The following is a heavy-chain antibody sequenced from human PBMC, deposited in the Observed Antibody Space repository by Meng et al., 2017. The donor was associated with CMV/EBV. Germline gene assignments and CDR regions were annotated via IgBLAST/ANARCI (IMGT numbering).Heavy chain of an antibody. CDR3: ARDQYSSLRRTGFDP. CDR2: IIPIFGTA. CDR1: GGTFSSYA. Sequence: SVKVSCKASGGTFSSYAISWVRQAPGQGLEWMGGIIPIFGTANYAQKFQGRVTITTDESTSTAYMGLSSLRSEDTAVYYCARDQYSSLRRTGFDPWGQGTLVTVSS. D-gene: IGHD6-6*01. J-gene: IGHJ5*02. V-gene: IGHV1-69*05.